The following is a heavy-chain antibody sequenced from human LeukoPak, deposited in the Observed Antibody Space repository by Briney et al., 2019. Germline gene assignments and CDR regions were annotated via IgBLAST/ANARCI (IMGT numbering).Heavy chain of an antibody. Sequence: SETLSLTCTVSGGSISSRSYYWSWIRQPAGKGLEWIGRIYTSGSTNYNPSLKSRVTITVDTSKNQFSLKLSSVTAADTAVDYCASHQSGGSSDDHWGQGTLVPVSS. CDR2: IYTSGST. D-gene: IGHD6-13*01. V-gene: IGHV4-61*02. J-gene: IGHJ4*02. CDR1: GGSISSRSYY. CDR3: ASHQSGGSSDDH.